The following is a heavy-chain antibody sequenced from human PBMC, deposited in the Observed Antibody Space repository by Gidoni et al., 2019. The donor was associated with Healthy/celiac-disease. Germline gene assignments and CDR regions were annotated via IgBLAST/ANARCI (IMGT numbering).Heavy chain of an antibody. CDR2: ISAYNGNT. V-gene: IGHV1-18*01. CDR1: GYTFTSYG. J-gene: IGHJ4*02. CDR3: ARDGPYSSGWYGSFDY. D-gene: IGHD6-19*01. Sequence: QVQLVQSGAEGKKPGASVTFSCTASGYTFTSYGISWVRQAPGQGLEWMGWISAYNGNTNYAQELQGRVTMTADASTSTACMQLRSLGSDDTAVYYCARDGPYSSGWYGSFDYWGQGTLVTVSS.